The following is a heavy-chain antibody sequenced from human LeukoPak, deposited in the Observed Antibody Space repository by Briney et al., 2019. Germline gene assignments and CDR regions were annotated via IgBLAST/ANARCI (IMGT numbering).Heavy chain of an antibody. V-gene: IGHV3-30*02. J-gene: IGHJ4*02. D-gene: IGHD2-21*01. CDR3: AKIEVVLEDF. Sequence: PGGSLRLSCAASGFTFSIYGIHWVRQAPGKGLEWVTFITNDGRNKYYADSVKGRFTISRDNSKNTLYLQMNSLITEDTAVYYCAKIEVVLEDFWGQGTLVTVSS. CDR2: ITNDGRNK. CDR1: GFTFSIYG.